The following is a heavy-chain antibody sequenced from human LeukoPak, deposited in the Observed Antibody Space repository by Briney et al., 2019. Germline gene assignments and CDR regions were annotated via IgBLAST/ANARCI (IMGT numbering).Heavy chain of an antibody. CDR1: GASFSDHY. J-gene: IGHJ5*02. CDR3: AASSQLGSYNWFDP. V-gene: IGHV4-34*01. Sequence: SETLCLTCAVYGASFSDHYWTWIRQPPGKGLEWIGEIDQSRSTKCNPSLKGRVTISLDTSKNQFSLDLTSVTAADTAVYYCAASSQLGSYNWFDPWGQGTPVTVSS. D-gene: IGHD1-1*01. CDR2: IDQSRST.